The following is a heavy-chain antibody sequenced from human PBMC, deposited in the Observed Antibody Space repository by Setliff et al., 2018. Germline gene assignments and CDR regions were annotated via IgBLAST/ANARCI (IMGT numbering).Heavy chain of an antibody. CDR2: ISTDGSSI. J-gene: IGHJ4*02. D-gene: IGHD3-10*01. CDR3: ARVGSKPQLGWFGELSRYYFDY. Sequence: PGGSLRLSCVTSGFTFSTYWMHWVRQAPGQGLVWVARISTDGSSITYADSVKGRFTISRDNARNTLNLQMNSLTADDTAVYYCARVGSKPQLGWFGELSRYYFDYWGQGTLVTVSS. V-gene: IGHV3-74*03. CDR1: GFTFSTYW.